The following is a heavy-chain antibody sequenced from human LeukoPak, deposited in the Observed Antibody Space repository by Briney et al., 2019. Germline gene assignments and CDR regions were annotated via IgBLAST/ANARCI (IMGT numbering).Heavy chain of an antibody. V-gene: IGHV4-59*01. CDR2: IYYSGST. CDR3: ARERIFDWYFDL. CDR1: GGSISSYY. D-gene: IGHD3-3*01. J-gene: IGHJ2*01. Sequence: SETLSLTCTVSGGSISSYYWSWIRQPPGKGLEWIGYIYYSGSTNYNPSLKSRVTISVDTSKNQFSLKLSSVTAADTAVYYCARERIFDWYFDLWGRGTLVTVSS.